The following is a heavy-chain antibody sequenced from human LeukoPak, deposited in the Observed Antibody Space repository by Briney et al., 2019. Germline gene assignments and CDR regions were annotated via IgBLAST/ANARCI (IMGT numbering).Heavy chain of an antibody. D-gene: IGHD3-16*02. CDR3: AREGPYDYVWGSYRYTPGGELFDY. CDR1: GGSFSGYY. CDR2: INHSGST. J-gene: IGHJ4*02. V-gene: IGHV4-34*01. Sequence: PSETLSLTCAVYGGSFSGYYWSWIRQPPGKGLEWIGEINHSGSTNYNPSLKNRVTISVDTSKNQFSLKLSSVTTADTAVYYCAREGPYDYVWGSYRYTPGGELFDYWGQGTLVTVSS.